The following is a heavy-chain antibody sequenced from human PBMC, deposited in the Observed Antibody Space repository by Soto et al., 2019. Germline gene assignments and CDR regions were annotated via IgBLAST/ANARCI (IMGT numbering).Heavy chain of an antibody. Sequence: GGSLRLSCAASGFTFHNAWMIWVRQAPGKGLEWLGRIKSNTDGGTTDYAAPVKDRFTISRDDSRNTVYLEMNRLKSEDTAVYYCTTGLATAVYYFDYWGQGTLVTVSS. D-gene: IGHD6-13*01. CDR2: IKSNTDGGTT. CDR3: TTGLATAVYYFDY. J-gene: IGHJ4*02. V-gene: IGHV3-15*01. CDR1: GFTFHNAW.